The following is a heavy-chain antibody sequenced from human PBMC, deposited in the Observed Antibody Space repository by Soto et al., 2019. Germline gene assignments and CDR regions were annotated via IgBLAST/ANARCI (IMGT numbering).Heavy chain of an antibody. CDR3: AKDRYYGGNFPDWFDP. Sequence: GGSLRLSCAASGFTFSSYAMSWVRQAPGKGLEWVSAISGSGGSTYYADSVKGRFTISRDNSKNTLYLQMNSLRAEDTAVYYCAKDRYYGGNFPDWFDPWGQGTLVPVAS. CDR1: GFTFSSYA. CDR2: ISGSGGST. J-gene: IGHJ5*02. V-gene: IGHV3-23*01. D-gene: IGHD4-17*01.